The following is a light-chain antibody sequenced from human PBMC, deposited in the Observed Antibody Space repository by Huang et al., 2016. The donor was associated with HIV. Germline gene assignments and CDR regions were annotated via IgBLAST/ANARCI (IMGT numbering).Light chain of an antibody. CDR3: QQYYSTPPIT. J-gene: IGKJ5*01. CDR2: AAS. CDR1: QGISNS. Sequence: DIQMTQSPSSLSASVGDRVTITCRARQGISNSLAWYQQKPGKAPKRLLYAASRLKRGVPSRFSGSGSGTDYTLTISSLQPEDFATYYCQQYYSTPPITFGQGTRLEIK. V-gene: IGKV1-NL1*01.